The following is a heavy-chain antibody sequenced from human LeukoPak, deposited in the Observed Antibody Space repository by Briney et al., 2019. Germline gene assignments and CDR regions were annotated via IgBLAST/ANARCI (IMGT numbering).Heavy chain of an antibody. CDR2: IIPILGIA. CDR3: ARGDSSPQGAQYYYGMDV. CDR1: GYTFTSYA. J-gene: IGHJ6*02. Sequence: ASVKVSCKASGYTFTSYAISWVRQAPGQGLEWMGRIIPILGIANYAQKFQGRVTITADKSTSTAYMELSSLRSEDTAVYYCARGDSSPQGAQYYYGMDVWGQGTTVTVSS. V-gene: IGHV1-69*04. D-gene: IGHD6-13*01.